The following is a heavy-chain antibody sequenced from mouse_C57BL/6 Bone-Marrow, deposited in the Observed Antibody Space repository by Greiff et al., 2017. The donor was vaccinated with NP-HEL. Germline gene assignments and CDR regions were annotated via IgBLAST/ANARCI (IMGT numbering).Heavy chain of an antibody. V-gene: IGHV5-4*03. J-gene: IGHJ2*03. CDR2: ISDGGSYT. Sequence: EVKLMESGGGLVKPGGSLKLSCAASGFTFSSYAMSWVRQTPEKRLEWVATISDGGSYTYYPDNVKGRFTISRDNAKNNLYLQMSHLTSEDTAMYYCARGRYLYCFYDWGRGTSLTVSS. CDR1: GFTFSSYA. CDR3: ARGRYLYCFYD.